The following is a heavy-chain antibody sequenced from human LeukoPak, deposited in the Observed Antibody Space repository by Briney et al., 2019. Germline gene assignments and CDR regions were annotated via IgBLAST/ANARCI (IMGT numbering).Heavy chain of an antibody. CDR3: STHTPITMVRGLMIS. Sequence: ASVKVSRKASGYTFTGYYMHWVRQAPGQGREWMGRINPNSGGTNYAQKFQGRVTMTRDTSISTAYMELSRLRSDDTAVYYCSTHTPITMVRGLMISWGQGTLVTVSS. J-gene: IGHJ4*02. D-gene: IGHD3-10*01. CDR1: GYTFTGYY. CDR2: INPNSGGT. V-gene: IGHV1-2*06.